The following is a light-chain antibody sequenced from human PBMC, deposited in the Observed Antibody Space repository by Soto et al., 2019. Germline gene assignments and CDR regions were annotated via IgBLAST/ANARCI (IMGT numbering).Light chain of an antibody. CDR3: QQYGGSPLVT. J-gene: IGKJ4*01. Sequence: EIVLTQSPGTLSLSPGERATLSCRASQSVSSNYLAWYQQKPGQAPRLLIYGASSRATGISDRFSGSGSGTDFTLTISGLEPEDFAVYYCQQYGGSPLVTFGGGTKVEIK. CDR2: GAS. V-gene: IGKV3-20*01. CDR1: QSVSSNY.